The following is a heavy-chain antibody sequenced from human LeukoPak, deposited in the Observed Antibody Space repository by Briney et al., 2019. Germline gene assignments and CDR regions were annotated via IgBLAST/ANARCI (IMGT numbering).Heavy chain of an antibody. D-gene: IGHD2-15*01. J-gene: IGHJ4*02. CDR1: GLTFSQYA. V-gene: IGHV3-23*01. CDR3: AKLGPGYCSVGTCYSKWYYFDS. CDR2: ISGSSGST. Sequence: PGGSLRLSCAASGLTFSQYAMSWVRQAPGKGLEWVSSISGSSGSTYYADSVKGRVTISRDNSKNTLHLQMNSLRAEDTAVYYCAKLGPGYCSVGTCYSKWYYFDSWGQGTPITVSS.